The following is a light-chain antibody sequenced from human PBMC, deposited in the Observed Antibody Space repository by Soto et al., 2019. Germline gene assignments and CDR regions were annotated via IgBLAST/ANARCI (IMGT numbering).Light chain of an antibody. CDR1: SSNIGRNT. Sequence: QPVLIQPPSASGTPGQRVTISCSGSSSNIGRNTVNWYQQLPGTAPKLLIYSNNQRPSGVPDRFSGSKSGTSASLAISGLQSEVEADYYCAAWDDSLSDYVFGTGTKLTVL. CDR2: SNN. J-gene: IGLJ1*01. CDR3: AAWDDSLSDYV. V-gene: IGLV1-44*01.